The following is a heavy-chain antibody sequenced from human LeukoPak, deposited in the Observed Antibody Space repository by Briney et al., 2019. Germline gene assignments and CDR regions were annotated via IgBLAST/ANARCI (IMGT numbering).Heavy chain of an antibody. D-gene: IGHD3-3*01. J-gene: IGHJ6*03. CDR2: IYYSGST. Sequence: SETLSLTCTVSGGSISSYYWSWIRQPPGKGLEWIGYIYYSGSTNYNPSLKSRVTISVDTSKNQFSLKLSSVTAADTAVYYCARDPLHSYYDFWSGANYYYYMDVWGKGTTVTVSS. CDR1: GGSISSYY. V-gene: IGHV4-59*12. CDR3: ARDPLHSYYDFWSGANYYYYMDV.